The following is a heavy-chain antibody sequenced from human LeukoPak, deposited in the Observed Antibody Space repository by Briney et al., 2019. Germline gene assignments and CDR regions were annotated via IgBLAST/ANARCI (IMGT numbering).Heavy chain of an antibody. CDR3: ARETTYYYDSSGYYFDAFDI. J-gene: IGHJ3*02. D-gene: IGHD3-22*01. CDR1: GRSISSYY. CDR2: IYTSGST. V-gene: IGHV4-4*07. Sequence: SETLSLTCTVSGRSISSYYWSWIRQPAGKGLEWIGRIYTSGSTNYNPSLKSRVTISVDTSKNQFSLKLSSVTAADTAVYYCARETTYYYDSSGYYFDAFDIWGQGTMVTVSS.